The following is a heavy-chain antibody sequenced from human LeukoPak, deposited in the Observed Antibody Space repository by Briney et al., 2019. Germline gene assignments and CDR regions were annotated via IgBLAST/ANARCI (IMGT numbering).Heavy chain of an antibody. CDR1: GDSISGSY. CDR3: VKFGVDYDMGV. D-gene: IGHD3-16*01. CDR2: IHYSGRA. J-gene: IGHJ6*02. V-gene: IGHV4-59*01. Sequence: SETLSLTCTVSGDSISGSYWTWVRQPPGQGLEWIGQIHYSGRADYNPSLKRRITISVDTSKNQMSLTLTSVTAADTAIYYCVKFGVDYDMGVWGQGTTVTVSS.